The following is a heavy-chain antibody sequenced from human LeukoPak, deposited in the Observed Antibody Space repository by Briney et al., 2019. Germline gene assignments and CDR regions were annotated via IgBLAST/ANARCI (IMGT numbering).Heavy chain of an antibody. CDR2: FDPEDGET. CDR1: GYTLTELS. CDR3: ATVLGGSYFFDY. Sequence: ASVKVSCKFSGYTLTELSMHWVRQAPGKGLEWMGNFDPEDGETIYAQKFQGRVTMTEDTSTDTAYMELSSLRSEDTAVYYCATVLGGSYFFDYWGQGTLVTVSS. V-gene: IGHV1-24*01. D-gene: IGHD1-26*01. J-gene: IGHJ4*02.